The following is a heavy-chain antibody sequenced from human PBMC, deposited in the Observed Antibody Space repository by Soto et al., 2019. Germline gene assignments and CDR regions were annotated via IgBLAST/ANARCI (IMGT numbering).Heavy chain of an antibody. CDR3: VRGLEGLRNY. V-gene: IGHV1-8*01. J-gene: IGHJ4*02. Sequence: QVQLVQSGAEVKKPGASVKVSCKATGYTFTTYDINWVRQATGQGLEWMGWMKPNSGDTGYAQAFQGRVTMTRDTSIMTAYMALSTLTSEDTAVYYCVRGLEGLRNYLGQGTLVTVSS. CDR1: GYTFTTYD. CDR2: MKPNSGDT. D-gene: IGHD5-12*01.